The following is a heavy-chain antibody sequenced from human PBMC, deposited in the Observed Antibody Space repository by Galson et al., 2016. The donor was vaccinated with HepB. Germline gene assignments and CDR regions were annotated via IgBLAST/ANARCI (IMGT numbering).Heavy chain of an antibody. CDR3: ARGRDYGDNPFDD. CDR1: GYTFTSYG. J-gene: IGHJ4*02. D-gene: IGHD4-17*01. Sequence: SCKASGYTFTSYGIAWVRQAPGQGLEWMGWISAYKGNTDYPQKFQGRVTMTTDTSTSTAYMELRSLRSADTAVYYCARGRDYGDNPFDDWGQGTLVAVSS. V-gene: IGHV1-18*01. CDR2: ISAYKGNT.